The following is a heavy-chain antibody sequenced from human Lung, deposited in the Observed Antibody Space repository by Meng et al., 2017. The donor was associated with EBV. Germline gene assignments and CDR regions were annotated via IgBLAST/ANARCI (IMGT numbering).Heavy chain of an antibody. CDR2: ISSYNGNT. D-gene: IGHD6-13*01. CDR1: GYTFINYG. CDR3: ARDIDYSTVTSY. V-gene: IGHV1-18*01. J-gene: IGHJ4*02. Sequence: QGQSVQSGAEVKKPGTSVKISCKASGYTFINYGISWVRQAPGQGLEWMGWISSYNGNTNYAQTLQGRVFMTTDTATNTAYMELRSLRSDDTAVYYCARDIDYSTVTSYWGQGTLVTVSS.